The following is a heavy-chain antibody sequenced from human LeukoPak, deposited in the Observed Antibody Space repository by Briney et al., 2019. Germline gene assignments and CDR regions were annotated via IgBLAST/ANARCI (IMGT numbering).Heavy chain of an antibody. CDR3: ARHVGSTTHFDY. CDR1: GYSFTSYW. CDR2: IYPSDSDT. V-gene: IGHV5-51*01. Sequence: GESLKISCQGSGYSFTSYWIAWVRQRPGKGLEWMGIIYPSDSDTKYSPSFQGQVTIAADKSTSTAYLQWSSLKASDTAMYYCARHVGSTTHFDYWGQGTLVTVSS. J-gene: IGHJ4*02. D-gene: IGHD6-13*01.